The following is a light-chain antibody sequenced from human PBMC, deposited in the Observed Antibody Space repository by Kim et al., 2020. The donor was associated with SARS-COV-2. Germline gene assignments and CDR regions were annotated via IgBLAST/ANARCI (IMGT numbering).Light chain of an antibody. J-gene: IGKJ2*01. CDR3: QQYGRSPRN. CDR2: GAS. V-gene: IGKV3-20*01. Sequence: SPGERATLSCRASESVTSTYLAWYQHKPGQAPRLLIFGASSRATGIPDRFNGSGSGTDFTLTISKLEPEDFAVYYCQQYGRSPRNFGPGTKVDIK. CDR1: ESVTSTY.